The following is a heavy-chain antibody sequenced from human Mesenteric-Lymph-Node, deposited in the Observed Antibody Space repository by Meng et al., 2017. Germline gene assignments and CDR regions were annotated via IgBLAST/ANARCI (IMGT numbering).Heavy chain of an antibody. V-gene: IGHV4-30-4*01. J-gene: IGHJ4*02. CDR2: IYYSGST. Sequence: QVHLQESGPGLVKPSQTLSLTCTVSGGSISSGDYYWSWIRQPPGKGLEWIGYIYYSGSTYYNPSLKSRVTISVDTSKNQFSLKLSSVTAADAAVYYCGRDQGRELINHWGQGALVTVSS. D-gene: IGHD1-7*01. CDR3: GRDQGRELINH. CDR1: GGSISSGDYY.